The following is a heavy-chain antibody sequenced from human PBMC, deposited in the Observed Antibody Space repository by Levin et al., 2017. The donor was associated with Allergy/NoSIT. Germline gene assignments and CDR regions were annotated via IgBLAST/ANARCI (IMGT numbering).Heavy chain of an antibody. V-gene: IGHV4-59*08. CDR3: ARRFCSGVTCYSGSHGMDV. Sequence: PSETLSLTCTVSGDSISSYYWSWIRQPPGKGLEWIGYIYHSGSTKYNPSLKSRVTISVDTSKNQFSLKLNSVTAADTAVYYCARRFCSGVTCYSGSHGMDVWGQGTTVTVSS. CDR2: IYHSGST. D-gene: IGHD2-15*01. J-gene: IGHJ6*02. CDR1: GDSISSYY.